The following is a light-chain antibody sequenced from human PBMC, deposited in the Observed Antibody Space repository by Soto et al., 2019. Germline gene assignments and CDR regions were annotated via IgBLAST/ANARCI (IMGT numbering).Light chain of an antibody. CDR1: SRDIGGYDF. Sequence: QSVLTQPPSASGSPGQSVTISCTGTSRDIGGYDFVSWYQQHPGKAPKLLIYDVIKRPSGVPDRFSGSKSGNTASLTVSGLQTDDEADYYCSSYGGSNNLLFGGRTKLTVL. CDR3: SSYGGSNNLL. J-gene: IGLJ2*01. V-gene: IGLV2-8*01. CDR2: DVI.